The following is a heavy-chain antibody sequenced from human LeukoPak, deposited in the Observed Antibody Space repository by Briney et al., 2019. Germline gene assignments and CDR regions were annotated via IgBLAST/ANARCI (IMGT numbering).Heavy chain of an antibody. Sequence: SETLSLTCAVYGGSFSGYYWSWIRQPPGKGLEWIGEINHSGSTNYNPSLKSRVTISVDTSKNQFSLKLSSVTAADTAVYYCARAPTLGCSGGSCRGGAIDIWGQGTVFIVSS. CDR1: GGSFSGYY. D-gene: IGHD2-15*01. CDR2: INHSGST. J-gene: IGHJ3*02. V-gene: IGHV4-34*01. CDR3: ARAPTLGCSGGSCRGGAIDI.